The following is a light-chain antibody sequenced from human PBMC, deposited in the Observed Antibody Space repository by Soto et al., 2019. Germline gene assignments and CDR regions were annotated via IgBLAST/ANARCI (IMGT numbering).Light chain of an antibody. Sequence: EIVMTQSPATLSVSPGERATLSCRASQSVSSNLAWYQQKPGQAPRLRIHGASTRATGSPGRFSGSGSGTDFILTISRLEPEDFAVYYCQQYGSSPTFGQGTKVDIK. V-gene: IGKV3-20*01. CDR2: GAS. J-gene: IGKJ1*01. CDR3: QQYGSSPT. CDR1: QSVSSN.